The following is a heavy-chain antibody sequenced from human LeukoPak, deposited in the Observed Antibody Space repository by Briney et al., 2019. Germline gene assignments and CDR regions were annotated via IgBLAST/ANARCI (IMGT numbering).Heavy chain of an antibody. CDR2: IWNDGSKS. CDR1: GFTFSSYG. J-gene: IGHJ4*02. V-gene: IGHV3-33*06. CDR3: AKDDFDY. Sequence: PGRSLRLSCAASGFTFSSYGMHWVRQAPGKGLERVAVIWNDGSKSNYPDSVKGRFTISRDNSKNTLYLQMNSLRAEDTAVYYCAKDDFDYWGQGTLVTVSS.